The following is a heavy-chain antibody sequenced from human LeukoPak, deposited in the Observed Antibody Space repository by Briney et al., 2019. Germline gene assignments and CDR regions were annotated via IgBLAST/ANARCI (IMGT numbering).Heavy chain of an antibody. CDR3: AKRPQLDY. D-gene: IGHD3/OR15-3a*01. J-gene: IGHJ3*01. Sequence: GGSLRLSCAASGFTFSSYGMHWVRQAPGKGLEWVAVISYDGSNKYYADSVKGRFTISRDNSKNTLYLQMNSLRAEDTAVFYCAKRPQLDYWGQGTMVTVSS. V-gene: IGHV3-30*18. CDR2: ISYDGSNK. CDR1: GFTFSSYG.